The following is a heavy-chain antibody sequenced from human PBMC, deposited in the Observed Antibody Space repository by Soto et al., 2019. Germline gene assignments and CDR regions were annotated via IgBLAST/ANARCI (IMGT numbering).Heavy chain of an antibody. CDR1: GGSFSAYS. CDR3: ARARFDSWSHIYYGLDV. Sequence: PSETLSLTCGVYGGSFSAYSWTWLRQSPGKGLEWIGEITHGGSTDYNPALKSRLVMSVDTSKSQFSLRVTPVTAADAAVYFCARARFDSWSHIYYGLDVWGQGTTVTVSS. V-gene: IGHV4-34*01. J-gene: IGHJ6*02. CDR2: ITHGGST. D-gene: IGHD3-3*01.